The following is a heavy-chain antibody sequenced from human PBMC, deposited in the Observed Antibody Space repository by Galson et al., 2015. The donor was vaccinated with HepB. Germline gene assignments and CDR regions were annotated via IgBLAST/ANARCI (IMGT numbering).Heavy chain of an antibody. CDR3: VRLLMGIVAPDSVPDIDS. CDR1: GYRFTKYW. D-gene: IGHD6-13*01. V-gene: IGHV5-51*01. Sequence: QSGAEVKKPGESLKISCKASGYRFTKYWIGWVRQMPGKGLEWMGMIYPGDSDTTYGPSFQGQVTISADKSISTAYLQWSTLKASDTAIYYCVRLLMGIVAPDSVPDIDSWGQGTLVTVSS. CDR2: IYPGDSDT. J-gene: IGHJ4*02.